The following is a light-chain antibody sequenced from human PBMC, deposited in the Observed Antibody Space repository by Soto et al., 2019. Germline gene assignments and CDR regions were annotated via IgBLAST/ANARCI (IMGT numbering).Light chain of an antibody. CDR3: QQSYSTPYT. V-gene: IGKV1-39*01. Sequence: DIQMTQSPSSLSASVGDRVTITCRASQSISSYLNWYQQKPGKAPKLLIYAASRLQSGVPSRFNGSGSGTDFTLTISSLPPEDFATYYGQQSYSTPYTFGQGPKLEIK. J-gene: IGKJ2*01. CDR1: QSISSY. CDR2: AAS.